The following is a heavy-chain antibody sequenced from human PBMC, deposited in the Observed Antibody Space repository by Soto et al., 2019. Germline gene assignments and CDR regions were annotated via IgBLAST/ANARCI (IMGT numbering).Heavy chain of an antibody. D-gene: IGHD6-19*01. CDR3: AREPSGIAVAVWDGY. Sequence: EVQLVESGGGLVQPGGSLRLSCAASGFTFSSYEMNWVRQAPGKGLEWVSYISSSGSTIYYADSVKGRFTISRDNAKNSLYLQMNSLRAEDTAVYYCAREPSGIAVAVWDGYWGQGTLVTVSS. J-gene: IGHJ4*02. V-gene: IGHV3-48*03. CDR1: GFTFSSYE. CDR2: ISSSGSTI.